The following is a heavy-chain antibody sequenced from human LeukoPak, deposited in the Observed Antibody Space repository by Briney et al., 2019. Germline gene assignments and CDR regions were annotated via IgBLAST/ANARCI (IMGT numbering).Heavy chain of an antibody. Sequence: SQTLSLTCAISGDSVSSNSAAWNWIRQSPSRGLEWLGRTYYRSKWYNDYAVSVKSRITIKPDTSKNQFSLQLNSVTAADTAVYYCARQAYSSGWELFYYYYYMDVWGKGTTVTISS. CDR3: ARQAYSSGWELFYYYYYMDV. J-gene: IGHJ6*03. CDR1: GDSVSSNSAA. V-gene: IGHV6-1*01. D-gene: IGHD6-19*01. CDR2: TYYRSKWYN.